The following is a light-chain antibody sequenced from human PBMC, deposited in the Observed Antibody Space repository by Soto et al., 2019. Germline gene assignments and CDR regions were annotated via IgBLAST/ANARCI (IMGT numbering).Light chain of an antibody. CDR3: QQYGSSPVT. CDR1: QSVSSSY. CDR2: GAS. J-gene: IGKJ2*01. Sequence: EIVLTQSPGTLSLSPGERATLSCRASQSVSSSYLAWYQQKPGQAPRLLIYGASSRATGIPDRFSGSGSGTDFTLTISGLEPEDFAVYYCQQYGSSPVTFGQGTKLEIK. V-gene: IGKV3-20*01.